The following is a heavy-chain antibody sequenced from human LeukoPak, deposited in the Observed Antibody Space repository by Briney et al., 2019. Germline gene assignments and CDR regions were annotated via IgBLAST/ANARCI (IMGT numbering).Heavy chain of an antibody. CDR3: AKELDTMFFDY. D-gene: IGHD3-10*02. CDR2: AGWAGGTT. J-gene: IGHJ4*02. CDR1: GFNFDRYT. V-gene: IGHV3-43*01. Sequence: GGSLRLSCATSGFNFDRYTIHWVRQAPGKGLEWVSLAGWAGGTTFYSDSVRGRFTISRDSGRKSVYLQMNSLTTDDTAFYFCAKELDTMFFDYWGQGALVTVSS.